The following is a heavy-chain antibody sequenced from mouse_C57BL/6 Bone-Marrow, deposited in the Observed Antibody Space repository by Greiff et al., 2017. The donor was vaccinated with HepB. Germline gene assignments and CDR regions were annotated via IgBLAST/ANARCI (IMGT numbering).Heavy chain of an antibody. Sequence: LVESGAELVRPGASVKLSCKASGYTFTDYYINWVKQRPGQGLEWIARIYPGSGNTYYNEKFKDKATLTAEKSSSTAYMQLSSLTSEDSAVYFCARWEFTTVVATDYAMDYWGQGTSVTVSS. CDR3: ARWEFTTVVATDYAMDY. J-gene: IGHJ4*01. D-gene: IGHD1-1*01. CDR1: GYTFTDYY. V-gene: IGHV1-76*01. CDR2: IYPGSGNT.